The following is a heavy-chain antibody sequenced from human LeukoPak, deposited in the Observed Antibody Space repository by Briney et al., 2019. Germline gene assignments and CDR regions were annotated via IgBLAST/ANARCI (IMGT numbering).Heavy chain of an antibody. CDR2: IWYDGSNK. D-gene: IGHD5-18*01. CDR3: ASSLDTAMVTFDY. J-gene: IGHJ4*02. CDR1: GFTFSSYG. V-gene: IGHV3-33*01. Sequence: PGGSLRLSCAASGFTFSSYGMHWVRQAPGKGLEWVAAIWYDGSNKYYADSVKGRFTISRDNSKNTLYLQMNSLRAEDTAVYYCASSLDTAMVTFDYWGQGTLVTVSS.